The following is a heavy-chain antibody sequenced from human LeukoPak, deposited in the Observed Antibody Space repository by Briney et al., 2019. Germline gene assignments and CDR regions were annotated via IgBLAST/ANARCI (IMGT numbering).Heavy chain of an antibody. CDR3: ARVPSGEYSSSWYPYYYYGMDV. D-gene: IGHD6-13*01. J-gene: IGHJ6*02. Sequence: SETLSLTCTVSGGSISSYYWSWIRQPPGKGLEWIGYIYYSGSTNYNPSLKSRVTISVDTSKNQFSLKLSSETAADTAVYYCARVPSGEYSSSWYPYYYYGMDVWGQGTTVTVSS. CDR2: IYYSGST. CDR1: GGSISSYY. V-gene: IGHV4-59*12.